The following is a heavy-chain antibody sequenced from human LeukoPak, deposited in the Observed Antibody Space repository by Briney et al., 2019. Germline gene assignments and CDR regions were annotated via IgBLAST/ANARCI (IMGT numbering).Heavy chain of an antibody. D-gene: IGHD2-2*01. Sequence: SVKVSCEASGGTFSSYAISWVRQAPGQGLEWMGRIIPIFGIANYAQKFQGRVTITADKSTSTAYMELSSLRSEDTAVYYCARDELVVPAAIWGQGTLVTVSS. CDR1: GGTFSSYA. CDR2: IIPIFGIA. J-gene: IGHJ4*02. V-gene: IGHV1-69*04. CDR3: ARDELVVPAAI.